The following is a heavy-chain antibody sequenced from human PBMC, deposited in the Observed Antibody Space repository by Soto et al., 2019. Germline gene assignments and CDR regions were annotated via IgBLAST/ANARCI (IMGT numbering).Heavy chain of an antibody. CDR1: GFTFSRYA. CDR3: ARPPGGGHIVSTLPLDY. CDR2: LSYDGSNY. J-gene: IGHJ4*02. Sequence: QVQLVESGGGVVQPGRSLRLSCAASGFTFSRYAMHWVRQAPGKGLEWVALLSYDGSNYYYADSVKGRFTISRDNSRNTLYLQMNSLRPDDTALYYCARPPGGGHIVSTLPLDYWGQGTLVTVSS. V-gene: IGHV3-30*04. D-gene: IGHD5-12*01.